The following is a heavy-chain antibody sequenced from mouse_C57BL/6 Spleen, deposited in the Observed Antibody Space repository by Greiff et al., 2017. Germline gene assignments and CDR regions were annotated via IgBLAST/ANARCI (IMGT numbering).Heavy chain of an antibody. CDR3: ASGSSPLAWFAY. D-gene: IGHD1-1*01. Sequence: QVHVKQSGAELVRPGTSVKVSCKASGYAFTNYLIEWVKQRPGQGLEWIGVINPGSGGTNYNEKFKGKATLTADKSSSTAYMQLSSLTSEDSAVYFCASGSSPLAWFAYWGQGTLVTVSA. CDR1: GYAFTNYL. J-gene: IGHJ3*01. V-gene: IGHV1-54*01. CDR2: INPGSGGT.